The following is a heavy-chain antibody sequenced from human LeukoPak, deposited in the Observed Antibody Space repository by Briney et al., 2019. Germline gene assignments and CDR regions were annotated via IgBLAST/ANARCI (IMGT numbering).Heavy chain of an antibody. V-gene: IGHV3-48*03. CDR3: ARVDYNGMDV. J-gene: IGHJ6*02. CDR2: ISSSGSTI. Sequence: PGGSLRLSCAASGFTFRSYEMNWVRQAPGQGLEWVSYISSSGSTIYYAASVKGRFTTSRDNAKNSLYLQMNSLRAEDTAVYYCARVDYNGMDVWGQGTTVTVSS. CDR1: GFTFRSYE.